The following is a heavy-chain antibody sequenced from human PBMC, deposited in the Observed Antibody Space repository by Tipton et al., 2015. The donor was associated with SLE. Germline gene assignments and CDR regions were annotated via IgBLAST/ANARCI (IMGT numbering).Heavy chain of an antibody. CDR3: ARDRGSSWDY. V-gene: IGHV3-7*01. J-gene: IGHJ4*02. D-gene: IGHD6-13*01. CDR1: RFTLGDYW. CDR2: IKQDGSEQ. Sequence: GSLRLSCTASRFTLGDYWMSWVRQAPGKGLEWVANIKQDGSEQYYLNSVRGRFTISRDNAKNSLYLQMNSLRGEDTAVYYCARDRGSSWDYWGQGTLVTVSS.